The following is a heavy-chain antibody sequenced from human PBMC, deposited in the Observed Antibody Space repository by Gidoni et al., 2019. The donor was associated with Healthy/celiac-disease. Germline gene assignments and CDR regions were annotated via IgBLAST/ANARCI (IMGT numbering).Heavy chain of an antibody. V-gene: IGHV4-34*01. CDR2: INHSGST. J-gene: IGHJ6*02. CDR1: GGSFSGYY. D-gene: IGHD3-3*01. CDR3: ARGRSGLYYYYYYGMDV. Sequence: QVQLQQWGAGLLKPSETLSLTCAVSGGSFSGYYWSWIRQPPGKGLEWIGEINHSGSTNYNPSLKSRVTISVDTSKNQFSLKLSSVTAADTAVYYCARGRSGLYYYYYYGMDVWGQGTTVTVSS.